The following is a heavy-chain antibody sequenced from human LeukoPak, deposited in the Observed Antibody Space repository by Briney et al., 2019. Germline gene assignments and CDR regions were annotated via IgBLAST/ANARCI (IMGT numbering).Heavy chain of an antibody. D-gene: IGHD4-23*01. CDR1: GGSFSGYY. CDR2: INHSGST. J-gene: IGHJ4*02. V-gene: IGHV4-34*01. CDR3: ARSLRWGNFGY. Sequence: SETLSLTCAVYGGSFSGYYWSWIRQPPGKGLEWIGEINHSGSTNYNPSLKSRVTISVDTSKNQFSLKLSSVTAADTAVYYCARSLRWGNFGYWGQGTLVTVSS.